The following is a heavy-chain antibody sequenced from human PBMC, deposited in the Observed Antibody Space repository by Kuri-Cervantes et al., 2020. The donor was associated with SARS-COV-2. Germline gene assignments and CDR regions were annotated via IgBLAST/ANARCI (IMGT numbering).Heavy chain of an antibody. CDR1: GFTFSGHW. Sequence: GGSMRLSCAASGFTFSGHWIHWVRQAPGKGLVWVSRINTDGSYTNNADSVKGRFTLTRDNAKNMLFLQMNSLRAEDTAVYYCVRDGDHWNFDYWGQGTLVTVSS. CDR3: VRDGDHWNFDY. D-gene: IGHD1-1*01. CDR2: INTDGSYT. J-gene: IGHJ4*02. V-gene: IGHV3-74*01.